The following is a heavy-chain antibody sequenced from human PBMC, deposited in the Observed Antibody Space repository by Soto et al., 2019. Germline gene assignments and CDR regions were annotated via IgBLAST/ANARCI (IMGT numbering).Heavy chain of an antibody. J-gene: IGHJ4*02. Sequence: EVQLVESGGGLVQPGGSLRLSCAASGFTFSSYWMHWVRQVPGKGLLWVSRIDEYGSTINYADSVKGRFTISRDNARNTLYLEMNSLRAEDTALYYCTRDIGGKGAYWGPGALVTVSS. CDR2: IDEYGSTI. CDR3: TRDIGGKGAY. D-gene: IGHD3-10*01. V-gene: IGHV3-74*01. CDR1: GFTFSSYW.